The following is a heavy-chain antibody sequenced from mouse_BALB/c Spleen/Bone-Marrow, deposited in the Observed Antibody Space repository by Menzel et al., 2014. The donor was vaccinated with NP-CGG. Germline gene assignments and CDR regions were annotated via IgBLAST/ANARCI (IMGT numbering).Heavy chain of an antibody. CDR1: GYTFTDHA. J-gene: IGHJ3*01. CDR3: KRSLGRFAY. D-gene: IGHD4-1*01. CDR2: ISPGDGVI. V-gene: IGHV1S53*02. Sequence: QVQLKESDAELVKPGASVKISCKASGYTFTDHAIHWVKQKPEQGLEWIGYISPGDGVIKYNEKFKGKAILAADKSSSTAYMQLNSLTSEDSAVYFCKRSLGRFAYWGQGTLVTVSA.